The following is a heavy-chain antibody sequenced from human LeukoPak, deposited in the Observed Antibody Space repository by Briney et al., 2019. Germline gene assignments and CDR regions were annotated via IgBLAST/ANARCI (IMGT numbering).Heavy chain of an antibody. V-gene: IGHV3-48*01. D-gene: IGHD6-13*01. Sequence: TGGSLRLSCAASGFTFSSYSMNWVRQAPGKGLEWVSYISSSSSTIYYADSVKGRFTISRDNAKNSLYLQMNSLRAEDTAVYYCATAWQQLSTDYWGQGTLVTVSS. CDR1: GFTFSSYS. CDR2: ISSSSSTI. CDR3: ATAWQQLSTDY. J-gene: IGHJ4*02.